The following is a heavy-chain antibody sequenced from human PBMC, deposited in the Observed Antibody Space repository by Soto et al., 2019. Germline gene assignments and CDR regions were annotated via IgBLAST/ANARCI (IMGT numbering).Heavy chain of an antibody. Sequence: SETLSLTCTVSGGSITSYFWTWIRQPPGKGLEWIGYIYHRGNTNYNPSLKSRVTFSVDTSKNQFSLKLSSVTAADTAVYYCARDPSSGGYCPGPCFDNWGQGTQVTVSS. CDR2: IYHRGNT. V-gene: IGHV4-59*01. J-gene: IGHJ4*02. CDR3: ARDPSSGGYCPGPCFDN. D-gene: IGHD2-21*01. CDR1: GGSITSYF.